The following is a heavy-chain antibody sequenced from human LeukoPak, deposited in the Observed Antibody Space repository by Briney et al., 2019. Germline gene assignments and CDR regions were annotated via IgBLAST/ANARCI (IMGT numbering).Heavy chain of an antibody. CDR2: MNPNSGNT. V-gene: IGHV1-8*03. J-gene: IGHJ5*02. D-gene: IGHD3-22*01. CDR1: GYTFTSYD. CDR3: ARRPRFGRGYYRTHWFDP. Sequence: ASVKVSCKXSGYTFTSYDINWVRRATGQGLEWMGRMNPNSGNTGYAQKFQGRVTITRNTSISTAYMELSSLRSEDTAVYYCARRPRFGRGYYRTHWFDPWGQGTLVTVSS.